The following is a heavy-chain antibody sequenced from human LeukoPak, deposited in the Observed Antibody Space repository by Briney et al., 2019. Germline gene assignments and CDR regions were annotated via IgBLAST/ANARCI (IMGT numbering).Heavy chain of an antibody. J-gene: IGHJ4*02. CDR2: MNPNSGNT. Sequence: GASVKVSREASVYTFTIYDINCVRQAPEQGLEWMGWMNPNSGNTGYAQKFQGRVTMTRNTSISTAYMELSSLRSEDTAVYYCARVTGATYAVDFDYWGQGTLVTVSS. V-gene: IGHV1-8*01. D-gene: IGHD1-26*01. CDR1: VYTFTIYD. CDR3: ARVTGATYAVDFDY.